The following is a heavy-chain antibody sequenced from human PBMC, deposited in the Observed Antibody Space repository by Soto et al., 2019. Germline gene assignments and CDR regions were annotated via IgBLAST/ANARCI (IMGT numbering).Heavy chain of an antibody. V-gene: IGHV3-74*01. CDR1: GFTFSSYW. Sequence: EVQLVESGGGLVQPGGSLRLSCAASGFTFSSYWMHWVRQAPGKGLVWVSRINSDGSITIYADSVKGRFTISRDNAKNTLYLQMNSLRAEDTAVYYCARDKWTYYYYYGMDVWGQGTTVTVSS. J-gene: IGHJ6*02. D-gene: IGHD1-26*01. CDR2: INSDGSIT. CDR3: ARDKWTYYYYYGMDV.